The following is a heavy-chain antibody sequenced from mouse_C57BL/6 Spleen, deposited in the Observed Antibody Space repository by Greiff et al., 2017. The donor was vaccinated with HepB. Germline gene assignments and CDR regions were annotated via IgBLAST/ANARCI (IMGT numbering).Heavy chain of an antibody. V-gene: IGHV1-69*01. D-gene: IGHD2-4*01. CDR1: GYTFTSYW. J-gene: IGHJ2*01. CDR2: IDPSDSYT. CDR3: ARGGIKVFFDY. Sequence: QVQLQQPGAELVMPGASVKLSCKASGYTFTSYWMHWVKQRPGQGLEWIGEIDPSDSYTNYNQKFKGKSTLTVDKSSSTAYMQLSSLTSEGSAVYYCARGGIKVFFDYWGQGTTLTVSS.